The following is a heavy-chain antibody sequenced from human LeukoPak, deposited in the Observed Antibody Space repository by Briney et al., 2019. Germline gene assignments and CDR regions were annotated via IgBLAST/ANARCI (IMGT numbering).Heavy chain of an antibody. CDR1: GFTLTSYY. Sequence: ASVTVSCKASGFTLTSYYVHWVRQAPGQGLEWMGIINPSGGSTTYAQKFQGRVTMTRDTSTSTVYMELSSLRSEDTAVYYCARAVPRGPGRAFDIWGQGTMVTVSS. CDR3: ARAVPRGPGRAFDI. J-gene: IGHJ3*02. V-gene: IGHV1-46*01. CDR2: INPSGGST. D-gene: IGHD3-10*01.